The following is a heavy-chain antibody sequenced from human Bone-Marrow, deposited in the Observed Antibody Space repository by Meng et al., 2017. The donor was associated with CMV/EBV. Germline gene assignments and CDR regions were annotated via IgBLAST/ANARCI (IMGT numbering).Heavy chain of an antibody. CDR1: GGSISSYY. Sequence: GSLRLSCTVSGGSISSYYWSWIRQPPGKGLEWIGYIYYSGSTNYNPSLKSRVTISVDTSKNQFSLKLSSVTAADTAVYYCARSRGAGTHFDYWGQGTLVTVSS. V-gene: IGHV4-59*01. CDR3: ARSRGAGTHFDY. CDR2: IYYSGST. D-gene: IGHD1-1*01. J-gene: IGHJ4*02.